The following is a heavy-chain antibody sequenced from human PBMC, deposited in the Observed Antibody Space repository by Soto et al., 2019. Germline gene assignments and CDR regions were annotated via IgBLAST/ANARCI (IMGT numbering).Heavy chain of an antibody. J-gene: IGHJ4*02. CDR3: VKSRGGNNFDFFD. CDR2: IRGNGDPP. D-gene: IGHD5-12*01. V-gene: IGHV3-64D*06. Sequence: GGSLRLSCPASGFTFSSYAMHWVRQAPGKGLEYVSGIRGNGDPPFYADSVKGRFTISRDNSKDTLHLQMSSLSADDTAVYYCVKSRGGNNFDFFDWGQGALVTVSS. CDR1: GFTFSSYA.